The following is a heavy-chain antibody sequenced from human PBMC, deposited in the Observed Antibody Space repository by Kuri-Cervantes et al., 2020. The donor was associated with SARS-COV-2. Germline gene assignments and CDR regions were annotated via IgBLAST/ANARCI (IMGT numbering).Heavy chain of an antibody. V-gene: IGHV3-15*01. D-gene: IGHD3-22*01. CDR3: ARAVPYYYDSSGYHTTGLD. Sequence: GESLKISCAASGFTFSNAWMSWVRQAPGKGLEWVGRIKSKTDGGTTDYAAPVKGRFTISRGDSKNTLYLQMNSLKTEDTAVYYCARAVPYYYDSSGYHTTGLDWGQGTLVTVSS. CDR1: GFTFSNAW. J-gene: IGHJ4*02. CDR2: IKSKTDGGTT.